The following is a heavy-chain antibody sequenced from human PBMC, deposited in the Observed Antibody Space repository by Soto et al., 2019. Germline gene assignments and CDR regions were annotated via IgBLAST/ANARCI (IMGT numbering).Heavy chain of an antibody. Sequence: EVQLVESGGGLVKPGGSLRHSCAASGFTFSSYSMNWVRQAPGKGLVWVPSISSSSSYIYYADSVKGRFTISRDNAKNSLYLQMNSLRADDTAVYYCARDIDYYDSSGYYRDYWGQGTLVTVSS. CDR1: GFTFSSYS. CDR2: ISSSSSYI. J-gene: IGHJ4*02. CDR3: ARDIDYYDSSGYYRDY. D-gene: IGHD3-22*01. V-gene: IGHV3-21*01.